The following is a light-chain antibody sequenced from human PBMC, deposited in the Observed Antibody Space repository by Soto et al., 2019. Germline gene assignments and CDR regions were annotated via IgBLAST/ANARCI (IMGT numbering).Light chain of an antibody. V-gene: IGKV1-8*01. CDR3: QQYSSYPRT. CDR1: QGISSY. Sequence: AIRMTQSPSSFSASTGDRVTITCRASQGISSYLAWYQQKPGKAPKLLIYAASTLQSGVPLRFSGSGSGTDFTLTISCLQSEDFATYYCQQYSSYPRTFGQGTKVEIK. CDR2: AAS. J-gene: IGKJ1*01.